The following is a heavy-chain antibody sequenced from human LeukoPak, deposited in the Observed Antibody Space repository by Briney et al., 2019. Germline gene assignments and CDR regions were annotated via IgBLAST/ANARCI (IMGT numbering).Heavy chain of an antibody. CDR1: GFTFSSYS. Sequence: GGSLRLSRAASGFTFSSYSMNWVRQAPGKGLEWVSSISSSSSSKYYADSVKGRITISRDNAKNTLYLQLNSLGAEDTAVYYCTRGTGTTFDYWGQGTLVTVSS. CDR3: TRGTGTTFDY. D-gene: IGHD1-1*01. CDR2: ISSSSSSK. J-gene: IGHJ4*02. V-gene: IGHV3-21*01.